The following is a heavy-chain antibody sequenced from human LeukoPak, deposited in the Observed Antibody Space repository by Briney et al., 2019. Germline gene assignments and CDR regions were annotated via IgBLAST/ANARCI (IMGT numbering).Heavy chain of an antibody. J-gene: IGHJ4*02. CDR3: VKSRRVGANQRGLFDY. V-gene: IGHV3-23*01. CDR2: VSGSGRNT. CDR1: GFTFSNYA. D-gene: IGHD1-26*01. Sequence: GGSLRLSCAGSGFTFSNYAMTWVRRAPGKGLEWVSSVSGSGRNTFYPDSVEGRFTISRDNSKNTVYVQMNSLRADDTGVYYCVKSRRVGANQRGLFDYWGQGTLVTVSP.